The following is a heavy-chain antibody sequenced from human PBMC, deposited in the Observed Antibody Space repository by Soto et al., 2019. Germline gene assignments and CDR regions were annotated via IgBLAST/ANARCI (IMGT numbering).Heavy chain of an antibody. CDR3: AKVLDYYYYYMDV. Sequence: PGGSLRLSCAASGFTFSSYAMSWVRQAPGKGLEWVSAISGSGGSTYYADSVKGRFTISRDNSKNTLYLQMNSLRAEDTAVYYWAKVLDYYYYYMDVWGKGTTVTVAS. V-gene: IGHV3-23*01. CDR1: GFTFSSYA. CDR2: ISGSGGST. J-gene: IGHJ6*03.